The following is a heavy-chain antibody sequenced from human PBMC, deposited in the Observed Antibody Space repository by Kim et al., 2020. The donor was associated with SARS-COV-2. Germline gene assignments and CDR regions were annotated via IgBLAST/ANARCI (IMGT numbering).Heavy chain of an antibody. J-gene: IGHJ4*02. CDR3: LKELSY. CDR2: KGGRT. Sequence: KGGRTVYGDSGKGRFTISRDGSKSTLYLQVNGRRAEDTAVYYCLKELSYWGQGTLVTVSS. V-gene: IGHV3-66*01.